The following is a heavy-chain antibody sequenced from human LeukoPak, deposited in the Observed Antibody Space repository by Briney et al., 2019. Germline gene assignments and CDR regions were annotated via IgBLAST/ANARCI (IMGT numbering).Heavy chain of an antibody. Sequence: SETLSLTCTVSGGSISSYYWSWIRQPAGKGLEWIGRIYTSGSTNYNPSLKSRVTMSVDTSKNQFSLKLSYVTAADTAVYYCARDLVGSHTGYSSGAWDYWGQGTLVTVSS. CDR1: GGSISSYY. V-gene: IGHV4-4*07. J-gene: IGHJ4*02. CDR2: IYTSGST. D-gene: IGHD3-9*01. CDR3: ARDLVGSHTGYSSGAWDY.